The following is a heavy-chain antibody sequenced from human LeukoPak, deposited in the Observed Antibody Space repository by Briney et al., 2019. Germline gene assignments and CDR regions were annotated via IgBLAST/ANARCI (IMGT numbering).Heavy chain of an antibody. CDR1: GGSISSYY. V-gene: IGHV4-4*07. D-gene: IGHD2-2*01. CDR3: ATGVVPAAMDEYYYYYGMDV. Sequence: SESLSLTCTVSGGSISSYYWSWIRQPPGKGLEWRGRIYTSGSTNYNPSLKSRVIMSVDTSKNQFSLKLSSVTAADTAVYYCATGVVPAAMDEYYYYYGMDVWGQGTTVTVSS. CDR2: IYTSGST. J-gene: IGHJ6*02.